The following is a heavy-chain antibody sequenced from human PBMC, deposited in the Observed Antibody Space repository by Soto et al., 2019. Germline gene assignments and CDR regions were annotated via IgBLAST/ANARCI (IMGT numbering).Heavy chain of an antibody. CDR3: ARGGYSSSPNWFDP. CDR2: IYYSGST. Sequence: SETLSLTCTVSGGSISSGGYYWSWIRQHPGKGLEWIGYIYYSGSTYYNPSLKSRVTISVDTSKNQFSLKLSSVTAADTAVYYCARGGYSSSPNWFDPWGQGTLVTVSS. V-gene: IGHV4-31*03. D-gene: IGHD6-6*01. J-gene: IGHJ5*02. CDR1: GGSISSGGYY.